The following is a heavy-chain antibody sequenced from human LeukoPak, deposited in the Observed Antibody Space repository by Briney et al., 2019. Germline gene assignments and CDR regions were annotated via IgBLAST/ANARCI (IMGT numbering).Heavy chain of an antibody. D-gene: IGHD4-17*01. CDR3: ARGPPTVTRKKQQRTFLDYFQH. CDR1: GGSFSGYY. CDR2: INHSGST. Sequence: SETLSLTCAVYGGSFSGYYWSWIRQPPAKGLEWIGEINHSGSTNYNPSLKSRVTISVDTSKNQFSLKLSSVTAADTAVYYCARGPPTVTRKKQQRTFLDYFQHWGQGTLVTVSS. V-gene: IGHV4-34*01. J-gene: IGHJ1*01.